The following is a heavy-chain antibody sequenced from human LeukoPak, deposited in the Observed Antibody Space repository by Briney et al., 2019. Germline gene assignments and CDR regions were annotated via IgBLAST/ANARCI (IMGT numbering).Heavy chain of an antibody. CDR1: GGSISTYY. CDR2: IYYSGST. V-gene: IGHV4-59*01. CDR3: ARDAEYFQH. J-gene: IGHJ1*01. Sequence: SETLSLTCIVSGGSISTYYWSWIRQPPGKGLEWIGYIYYSGSTNYNPSLKSRVTISVDTSKNQFSLKLSSVTAADTAVYYCARDAEYFQHWGQGTLVTVSS.